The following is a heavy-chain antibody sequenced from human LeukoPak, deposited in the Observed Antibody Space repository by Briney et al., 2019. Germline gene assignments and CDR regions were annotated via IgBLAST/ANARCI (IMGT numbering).Heavy chain of an antibody. V-gene: IGHV3-21*01. Sequence: PGESLRLSCAASGFTFSRYAMNWVRQAPGKGLEWVSSISSSSRYIYYADSVKGRFTISRDNGKNSLYLQMNSLRAEDTAVYYCARDKLSSFYFDYWGQGTLVTVSS. CDR3: ARDKLSSFYFDY. CDR2: ISSSSRYI. J-gene: IGHJ4*02. CDR1: GFTFSRYA. D-gene: IGHD3-16*02.